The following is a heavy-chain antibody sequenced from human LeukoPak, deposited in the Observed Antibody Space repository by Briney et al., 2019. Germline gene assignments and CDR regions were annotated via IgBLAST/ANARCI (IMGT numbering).Heavy chain of an antibody. J-gene: IGHJ4*02. V-gene: IGHV3-23*01. Sequence: GGSLRLSCAASGFTFSDYYMSWIRQAPGKGPEWVSGISGGGGGTYYADSVKGRFTISRANSKSTLYLQMKSLRVDDTAVYYCAKSVEHSNYRKFHDWGQGTLVTVSS. CDR3: AKSVEHSNYRKFHD. D-gene: IGHD4-11*01. CDR2: ISGGGGGT. CDR1: GFTFSDYY.